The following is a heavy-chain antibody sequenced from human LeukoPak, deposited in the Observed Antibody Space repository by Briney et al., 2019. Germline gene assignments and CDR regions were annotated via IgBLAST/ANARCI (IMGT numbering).Heavy chain of an antibody. CDR1: GGSISVYY. Sequence: PSETLSLTCTVSGGSISVYYWSWIRQPPGKGLEWIGYIYYSGSTNYNPSLKSRVTISVDTSKNQFSLKLSSVTAADTAVYYCARGVYDYVWGSYRFDYWGQGTLVTVSS. CDR3: ARGVYDYVWGSYRFDY. V-gene: IGHV4-59*01. D-gene: IGHD3-16*02. CDR2: IYYSGST. J-gene: IGHJ4*02.